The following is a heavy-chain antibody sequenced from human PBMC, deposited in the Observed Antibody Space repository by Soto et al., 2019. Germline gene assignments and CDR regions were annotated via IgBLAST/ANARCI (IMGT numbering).Heavy chain of an antibody. J-gene: IGHJ6*02. CDR2: ISSSSSTI. D-gene: IGHD6-19*01. V-gene: IGHV3-48*02. Sequence: EVQLVESGGGLVQPGGSLRLSCAASGFTFSSYSMNWVRQAPGKGLEWVSYISSSSSTIYYADSVKGRFTISRDNAKNSLYLQMNSLRDEDTAVYYCARDHGAGSGIYYYYYYGMDVWGQGTTVTVSS. CDR1: GFTFSSYS. CDR3: ARDHGAGSGIYYYYYYGMDV.